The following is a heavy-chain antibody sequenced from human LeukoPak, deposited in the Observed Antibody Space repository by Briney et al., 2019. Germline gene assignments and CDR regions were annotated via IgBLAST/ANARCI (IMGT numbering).Heavy chain of an antibody. Sequence: KTGGSPRLSCAACGFIFSDYYMSGLRQAPGKGLEGVSYISSSNTIIDYAHTMTGPFTISRHNAKNSLYLQMNSLRAEDTAVYYCSIIAITGISYYFYYMAAWGKGTTVTVPS. D-gene: IGHD1-20*01. V-gene: IGHV3-11*01. J-gene: IGHJ6*03. CDR2: ISSSNTII. CDR1: GFIFSDYY. CDR3: SIIAITGISYYFYYMAA.